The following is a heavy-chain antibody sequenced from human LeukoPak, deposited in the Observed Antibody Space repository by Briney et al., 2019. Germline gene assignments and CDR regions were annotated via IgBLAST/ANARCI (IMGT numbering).Heavy chain of an antibody. V-gene: IGHV1-69*13. J-gene: IGHJ4*02. Sequence: SVKVSCKASGGTFSSYAISWVRQAPGQGLEWMGGIIPIFGTANYAQKFQGRVTITADESTSTAYMELSSLRSEGTAVYYCARTSHHDFWSGCEDYWGQGTLVTVSS. CDR2: IIPIFGTA. CDR1: GGTFSSYA. CDR3: ARTSHHDFWSGCEDY. D-gene: IGHD3-3*01.